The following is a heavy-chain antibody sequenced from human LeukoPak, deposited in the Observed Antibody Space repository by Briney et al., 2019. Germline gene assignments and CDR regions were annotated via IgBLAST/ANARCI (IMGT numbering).Heavy chain of an antibody. CDR1: GYTFTSYG. Sequence: ASVKVSCKASGYTFTSYGISWVRQAPGQGLEWMGWISAGNGNAKYSQKFQGRVTITRDTSASTAYMELSSLRSEDTAVYYCARDGGYGDYAIAFDIWGQGTMVTVSS. J-gene: IGHJ3*02. CDR2: ISAGNGNA. CDR3: ARDGGYGDYAIAFDI. D-gene: IGHD4-17*01. V-gene: IGHV1-18*01.